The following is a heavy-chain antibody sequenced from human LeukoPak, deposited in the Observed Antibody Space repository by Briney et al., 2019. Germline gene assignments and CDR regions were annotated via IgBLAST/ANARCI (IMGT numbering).Heavy chain of an antibody. CDR2: IIYSGGAT. Sequence: PGGSLRLSCAASGFTFSRSAMTWVRQGPGTGLEFVASIIYSGGATYYADSVKGRFTISRDNSKNTLYLQMNSLRAEDTAVYYCARDIGRNYYGSGSYYNYGYWGQGTLVTVSS. V-gene: IGHV3-23*01. J-gene: IGHJ4*02. D-gene: IGHD3-10*01. CDR1: GFTFSRSA. CDR3: ARDIGRNYYGSGSYYNYGY.